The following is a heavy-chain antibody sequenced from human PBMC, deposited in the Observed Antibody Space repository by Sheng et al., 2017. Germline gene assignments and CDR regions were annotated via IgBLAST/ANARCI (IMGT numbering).Heavy chain of an antibody. Sequence: QVQLQESGPGLVKPSETLSLTCTVSGGSISSYYWSWIRQPPGKGLEWIGYIYYSGSTNYNPSLKSRVTISVDTSKNQFSLKLELCDRCGHGPCTYCARETDSSRYHSHFDYVGPGNARSP. CDR2: IYYSGST. J-gene: IGHJ4*02. D-gene: IGHD3-22*01. CDR3: ARETDSSRYHSHFDY. CDR1: GGSISSYY. V-gene: IGHV4-59*01.